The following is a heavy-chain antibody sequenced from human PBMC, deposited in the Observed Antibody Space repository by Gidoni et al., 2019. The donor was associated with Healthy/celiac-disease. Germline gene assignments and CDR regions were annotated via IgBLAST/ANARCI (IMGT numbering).Heavy chain of an antibody. CDR1: GGSISSGSYY. J-gene: IGHJ5*02. CDR3: ARDSRATPSPYNWFDP. V-gene: IGHV4-61*02. D-gene: IGHD5-12*01. Sequence: QVQLQESGPGLVKPSQTLSLTCTVSGGSISSGSYYWSWIRQPAGKGLEWIGRIYTSGSTNYNPSLKSRVTISVDTSKNQFSLKLSSVTAADTAVYYCARDSRATPSPYNWFDPWGQGTLVTVSS. CDR2: IYTSGST.